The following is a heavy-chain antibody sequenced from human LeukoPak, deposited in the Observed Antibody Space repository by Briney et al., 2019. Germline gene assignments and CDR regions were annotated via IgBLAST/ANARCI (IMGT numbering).Heavy chain of an antibody. CDR3: AKEVRTSSWYREEFDY. CDR2: ISGSGGGT. J-gene: IGHJ4*02. V-gene: IGHV3-23*01. Sequence: GGSLRLSCAASGFTFSSFPMSWVRQAPGKGLEWVSAISGSGGGTIYADSVKGRFTISSDNSKNTLYMQMNNLRVEDTAVYYCAKEVRTSSWYREEFDYWGQGALVTVSS. CDR1: GFTFSSFP. D-gene: IGHD6-13*01.